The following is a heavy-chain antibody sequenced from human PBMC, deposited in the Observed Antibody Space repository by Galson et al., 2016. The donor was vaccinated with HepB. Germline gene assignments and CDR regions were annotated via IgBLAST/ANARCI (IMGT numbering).Heavy chain of an antibody. V-gene: IGHV1-46*01. D-gene: IGHD1-26*01. CDR2: INPNGSSA. CDR1: GHTFSSYY. Sequence: SVKVSCKASGHTFSSYYMHWVRQAPGQGLEWMGIINPNGSSASYAQQFQGRVTMTRDTSTSILYMELSSLRSEDTAVYYCARGIAKMYWFDPWGQGTLVTVSA. CDR3: ARGIAKMYWFDP. J-gene: IGHJ5*02.